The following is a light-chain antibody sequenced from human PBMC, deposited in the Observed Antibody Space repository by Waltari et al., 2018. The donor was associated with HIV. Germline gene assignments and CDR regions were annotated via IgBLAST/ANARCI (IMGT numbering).Light chain of an antibody. CDR2: SNI. Sequence: QSVLTQPPSVSGAPGQRVTISCPWTSPNIGGGSDVHWYQQLPGPAPNLLLYSNIHRPSGVPSRFSVSNLATSPSLAITGLQAEDEADYFCQSYDSSLSAYVVFGGGTKLTVL. CDR1: SPNIGGGSD. V-gene: IGLV1-40*01. J-gene: IGLJ2*01. CDR3: QSYDSSLSAYVV.